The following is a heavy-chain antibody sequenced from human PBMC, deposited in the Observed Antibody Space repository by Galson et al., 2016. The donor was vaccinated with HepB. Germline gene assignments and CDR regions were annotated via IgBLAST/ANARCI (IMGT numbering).Heavy chain of an antibody. CDR2: IKQDGSET. CDR1: RFRLSAHW. D-gene: IGHD3-22*01. J-gene: IGHJ2*01. CDR3: AREYFDVSGYYYMEVRYFDL. Sequence: SLRLSCAASRFRLSAHWMSWVRQAPGKGLEWVANIKQDGSETYFVDSVKGRFTISRDNAENSLYLEMNSLRAEDTAVYYCAREYFDVSGYYYMEVRYFDLWGRGTLVTVSS. V-gene: IGHV3-7*04.